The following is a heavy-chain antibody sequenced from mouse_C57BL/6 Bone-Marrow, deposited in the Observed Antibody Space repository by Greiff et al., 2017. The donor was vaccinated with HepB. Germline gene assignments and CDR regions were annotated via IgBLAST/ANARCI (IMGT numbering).Heavy chain of an antibody. CDR3: ARGGIYYGSFDY. CDR2: IDPSDSYT. V-gene: IGHV1-69*01. CDR1: GYTFTSYW. J-gene: IGHJ2*01. Sequence: VQLQQSGAELVMPGASVKLSCKASGYTFTSYWMHWVKQRPGQGLEWIGEIDPSDSYTNYNQKFKGKSTLTVDKSSSTAYMQLSSLTSEDSAVYYCARGGIYYGSFDYWGPGTTLTVSS. D-gene: IGHD1-1*01.